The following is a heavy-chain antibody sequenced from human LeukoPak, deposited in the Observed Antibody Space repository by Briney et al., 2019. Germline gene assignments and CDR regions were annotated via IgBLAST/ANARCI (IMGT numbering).Heavy chain of an antibody. CDR2: IYYSGST. CDR1: GGFISSYY. CDR3: ARHFCSGDNCYYFDY. Sequence: SETLSLTCTVSGGFISSYYWSWIRQPPGKGLEWIGYIYYSGSTNYNPSLKSRVTISVDTSKNQVSLKLSSVTAADTAVYYCARHFCSGDNCYYFDYWGQGTLVTVSS. J-gene: IGHJ4*02. V-gene: IGHV4-59*08. D-gene: IGHD2-15*01.